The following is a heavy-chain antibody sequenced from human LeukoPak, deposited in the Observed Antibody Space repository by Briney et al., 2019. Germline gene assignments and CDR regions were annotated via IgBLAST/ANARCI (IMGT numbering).Heavy chain of an antibody. D-gene: IGHD3-10*02. J-gene: IGHJ6*04. V-gene: IGHV3-48*03. CDR3: AELGITMIGGV. Sequence: PGGSPRLSCAASGFTFSSYEMNWVRQAPGKGLEWVSYISSSGSTMYYADSVKGRFTISRDNAKNSLYLQMNSLRAEDTAVYYCAELGITMIGGVWGKGTTVTISS. CDR2: ISSSGSTM. CDR1: GFTFSSYE.